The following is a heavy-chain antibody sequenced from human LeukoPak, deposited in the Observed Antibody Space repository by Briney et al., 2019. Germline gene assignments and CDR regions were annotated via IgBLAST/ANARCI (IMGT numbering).Heavy chain of an antibody. CDR2: IYYSGST. CDR3: ASRGYTYGHFNY. Sequence: SQTLSLTCTVSGGSISSGDYYWSWIRQPPGKALEWIGYIYYSGSTYYNPSLKSRVTISIDTSKNQFSLKLSSVTAADTAMYYCASRGYTYGHFNYWGPGTLVTVSS. D-gene: IGHD5-18*01. CDR1: GGSISSGDYY. V-gene: IGHV4-30-4*01. J-gene: IGHJ4*02.